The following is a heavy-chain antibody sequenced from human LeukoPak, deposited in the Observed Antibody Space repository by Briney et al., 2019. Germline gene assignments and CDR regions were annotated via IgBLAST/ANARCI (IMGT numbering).Heavy chain of an antibody. D-gene: IGHD3-22*01. CDR2: INHSGST. CDR1: GGSFSGYY. Sequence: SETLSLTCAVYGGSFSGYYWSWIRQPPGKGLEWIGEINHSGSTNYNPSLKSRVTISVDTSKNQFSLKPSSVTAADTAVYYCARANYYDSSGYYYYYYYGMDVWGQGTTVTVSS. V-gene: IGHV4-34*01. J-gene: IGHJ6*02. CDR3: ARANYYDSSGYYYYYYYGMDV.